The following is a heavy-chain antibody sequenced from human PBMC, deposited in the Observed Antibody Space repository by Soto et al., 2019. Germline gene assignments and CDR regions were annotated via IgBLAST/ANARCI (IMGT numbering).Heavy chain of an antibody. CDR3: ARAAVAARRGYFDY. CDR2: INHSGST. D-gene: IGHD6-6*01. Sequence: PSETLSLTCAVYGGSFSGYYWSWIRQPPGKGLEWIGEINHSGSTNYNPSLKSRVTISVDTSKNQFSLKLSSVTAADTAVYYCARAAVAARRGYFDYWGQGTLVTVSS. CDR1: GGSFSGYY. V-gene: IGHV4-34*01. J-gene: IGHJ4*02.